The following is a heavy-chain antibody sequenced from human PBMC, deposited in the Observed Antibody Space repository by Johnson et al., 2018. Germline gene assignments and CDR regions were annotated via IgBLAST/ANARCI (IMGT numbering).Heavy chain of an antibody. CDR3: ATVGGSIAVALFDY. Sequence: EVQLVESGGGLVKPGGSLRLSCAASGFNLSNAWMSWVRQSPGKGLEWVGRIKSKPDGGTTDYAAFVKGRLTISREDSKKTRFLQMHRLKTEDSGVYYCATVGGSIAVALFDYWGQGTLVTVSS. CDR1: GFNLSNAW. V-gene: IGHV3-15*01. J-gene: IGHJ4*02. CDR2: IKSKPDGGTT. D-gene: IGHD6-19*01.